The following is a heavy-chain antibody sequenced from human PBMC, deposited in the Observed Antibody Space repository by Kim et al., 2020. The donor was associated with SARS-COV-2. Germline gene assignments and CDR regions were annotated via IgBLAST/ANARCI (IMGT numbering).Heavy chain of an antibody. Sequence: SETLSLTCTVSGGSISSYYWSWIRQPPGKGLEWIGYIYYSGSTNYNPSLKSRVTISVDTSKNQFSLKLSSVTAADTAVYYCAREYGWVGATGGGFDYWGQGTLVTVSS. CDR1: GGSISSYY. CDR3: AREYGWVGATGGGFDY. D-gene: IGHD1-26*01. J-gene: IGHJ4*02. CDR2: IYYSGST. V-gene: IGHV4-59*13.